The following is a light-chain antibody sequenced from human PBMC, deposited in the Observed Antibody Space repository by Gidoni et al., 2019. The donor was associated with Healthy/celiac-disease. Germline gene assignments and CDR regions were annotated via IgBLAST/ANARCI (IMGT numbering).Light chain of an antibody. CDR3: RSYTSSSTRV. CDR2: DAS. Sequence: APTQPAPASGSPGQSITISRTGTSSDVGGYNYVSWYQQHPGKAPTLMIYDASNRPSGVSNRFSGSKSGNTASLTISGLQAEDEADYYCRSYTSSSTRVFGGGTKLTVL. J-gene: IGLJ2*01. V-gene: IGLV2-14*03. CDR1: SSDVGGYNY.